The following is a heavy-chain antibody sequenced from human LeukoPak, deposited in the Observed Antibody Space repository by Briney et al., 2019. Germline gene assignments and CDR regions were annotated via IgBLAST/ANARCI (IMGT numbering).Heavy chain of an antibody. CDR3: ARERATIRAAYFDY. CDR1: SYAFSSVG. J-gene: IGHJ4*02. CDR2: ISAYNGNR. V-gene: IGHV1-18*01. Sequence: ASVKVSCTAYSYAFSSVGFSWVRQAPGQGLEWMGWISAYNGNRNYAQKLQGRVTMTTDTSTTTAYLELRSLRSDDTAVYYCARERATIRAAYFDYWGQGTLVTVSS. D-gene: IGHD1-26*01.